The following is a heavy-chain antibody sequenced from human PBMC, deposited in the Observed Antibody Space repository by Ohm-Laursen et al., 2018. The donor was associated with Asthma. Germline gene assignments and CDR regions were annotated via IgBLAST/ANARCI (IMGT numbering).Heavy chain of an antibody. CDR3: ARDMGVVVPAATPYYYYYGMDV. V-gene: IGHV1-69*13. J-gene: IGHJ6*02. D-gene: IGHD2-2*01. CDR2: IIPIFGTA. Sequence: SVKVSCKASGGTFSSYAISWVRQAPGQGLEWMGGIIPIFGTANYAQKFQGRVTITADESTSTAYMELSSLRSEDTAVYYCARDMGVVVPAATPYYYYYGMDVWGQGTTVTVSS. CDR1: GGTFSSYA.